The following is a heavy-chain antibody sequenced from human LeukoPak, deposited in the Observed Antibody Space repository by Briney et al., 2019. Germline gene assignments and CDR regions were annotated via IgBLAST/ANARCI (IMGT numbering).Heavy chain of an antibody. CDR3: ARGKRSAYYYYYGMDV. Sequence: ASVKVSCKASGYTFTGYYMHWVRQAPGQGLEWMGRINPNSGGTNYAQKFQGRVTMTRDTSISTAYMELSRLRSDDTAVYYCARGKRSAYYYYYGMDVWGQGTTVTVSS. CDR2: INPNSGGT. CDR1: GYTFTGYY. V-gene: IGHV1-2*06. J-gene: IGHJ6*02.